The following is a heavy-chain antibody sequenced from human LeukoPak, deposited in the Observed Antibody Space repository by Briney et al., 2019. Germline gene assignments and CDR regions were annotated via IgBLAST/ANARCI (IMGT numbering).Heavy chain of an antibody. CDR3: ARDCCGGDCYFQGFDY. V-gene: IGHV3-30-3*01. Sequence: PGGCLRLSCAASGFTFSSYAMHWVRQAPGKGLEWVAVISYDGSNKYYADSVKGRFTISRDNSKNTLYLQMNSLRAEDTAVYYCARDCCGGDCYFQGFDYWGQGTLVTVSS. CDR1: GFTFSSYA. J-gene: IGHJ4*02. D-gene: IGHD2-21*02. CDR2: ISYDGSNK.